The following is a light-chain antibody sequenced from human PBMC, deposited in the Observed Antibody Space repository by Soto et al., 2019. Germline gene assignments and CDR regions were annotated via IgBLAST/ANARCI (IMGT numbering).Light chain of an antibody. V-gene: IGKV3-20*01. CDR2: GAS. CDR1: QSVSSNN. CDR3: QQYGNSPWT. Sequence: IVLTQSPGTLPLSPGERATLSCRASQSVSSNNLVRYKQKPGQAPRLLIHGASNKATGIPDRISRSGSGTDFTLTISRLEPEDSAVYYCQQYGNSPWTFRQGTKLEIQ. J-gene: IGKJ1*01.